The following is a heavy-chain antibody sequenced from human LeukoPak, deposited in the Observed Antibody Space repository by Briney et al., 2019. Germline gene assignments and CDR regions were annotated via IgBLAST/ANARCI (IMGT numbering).Heavy chain of an antibody. D-gene: IGHD3-16*02. CDR1: GFTFSNYA. V-gene: IGHV3-64*01. CDR2: IDINGVST. CDR3: ARVLAGYPDAFDI. J-gene: IGHJ3*02. Sequence: PGGSLRLSCAASGFTFSNYAIHWVRQAPGKGLEYVSAIDINGVSTYYANSVKGRFTISRDNSKNTLYLQMGSLRPEDMAVYYCARVLAGYPDAFDIWGRGTMVTVSS.